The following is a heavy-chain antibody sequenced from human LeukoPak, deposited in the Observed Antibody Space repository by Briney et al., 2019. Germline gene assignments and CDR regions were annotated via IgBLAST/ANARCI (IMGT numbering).Heavy chain of an antibody. Sequence: ASVKVSCKASGYTFTGYYMHWVRQAPGQRLEWLGWINPNSGGTNYAQKFQGRVTMTRDTSISTAYMELSRLRSDDTAVYYCASYDSSGYSHFDYWGQGTLVTVSS. CDR2: INPNSGGT. V-gene: IGHV1-2*02. D-gene: IGHD3-22*01. CDR1: GYTFTGYY. CDR3: ASYDSSGYSHFDY. J-gene: IGHJ4*02.